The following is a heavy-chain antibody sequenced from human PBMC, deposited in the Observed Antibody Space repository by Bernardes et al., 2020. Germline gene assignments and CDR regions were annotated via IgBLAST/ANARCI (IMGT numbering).Heavy chain of an antibody. Sequence: SVKVSCKASGGTFSSYAISWVRQAPGQGLEWMGGIIPIFGTANYAQKFQGRVTITADESTSTAYMELSSLRSEDTAVYYCARERSRYCTGGVCYSNYYGMDVWGKGTTVTVSS. CDR2: IIPIFGTA. J-gene: IGHJ6*04. CDR3: ARERSRYCTGGVCYSNYYGMDV. V-gene: IGHV1-69*13. D-gene: IGHD2-8*02. CDR1: GGTFSSYA.